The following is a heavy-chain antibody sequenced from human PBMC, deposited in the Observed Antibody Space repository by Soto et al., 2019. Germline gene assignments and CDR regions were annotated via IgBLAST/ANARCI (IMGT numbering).Heavy chain of an antibody. CDR3: ASYRLVPAAIQYYYCMDV. J-gene: IGHJ6*01. V-gene: IGHV4-59*12. CDR1: GGSISSYY. Sequence: SETLSLTCTVSGGSISSYYWSWIRQPPGKGLEWIGYIYYSGSTNYNPSLKSRVTISVDTSKNQFSLKLSSVTAADTAVYYCASYRLVPAAIQYYYCMDVRGHGPTVTVSS. D-gene: IGHD2-2*01. CDR2: IYYSGST.